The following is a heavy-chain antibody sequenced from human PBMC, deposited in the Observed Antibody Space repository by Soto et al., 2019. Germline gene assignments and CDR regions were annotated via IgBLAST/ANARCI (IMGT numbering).Heavy chain of an antibody. Sequence: ASVKVSCKASGYTFTSYDINWVRQATGQGLEWMGWMNHNRSNTGYAQKFHGRVTMTRNTSISTAYMELSSLRSLVMAVYYCARVRRSSDFDYWGQGTLVTVSS. CDR2: MNHNRSNT. D-gene: IGHD3-16*01. V-gene: IGHV1-8*01. CDR1: GYTFTSYD. CDR3: ARVRRSSDFDY. J-gene: IGHJ4*02.